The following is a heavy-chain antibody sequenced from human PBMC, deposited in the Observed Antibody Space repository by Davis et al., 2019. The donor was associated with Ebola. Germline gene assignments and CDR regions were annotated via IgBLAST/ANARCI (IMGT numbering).Heavy chain of an antibody. Sequence: SETLSLTCAVYGGSFSAYYWTWIRQSPGKGLEWIGEINHVGSTYYYPSLKSRVTFSVDSSKSQFSLKLSSVTAADAAVYYCARGRYVRIMDVWGQGTTVTVTS. CDR1: GGSFSAYY. CDR3: ARGRYVRIMDV. CDR2: INHVGST. D-gene: IGHD1-1*01. J-gene: IGHJ6*02. V-gene: IGHV4-34*01.